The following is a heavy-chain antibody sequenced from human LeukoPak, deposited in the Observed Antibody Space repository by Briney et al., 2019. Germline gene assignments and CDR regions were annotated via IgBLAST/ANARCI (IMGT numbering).Heavy chain of an antibody. D-gene: IGHD4-17*01. V-gene: IGHV3-74*01. CDR2: INSDGSST. J-gene: IGHJ4*02. CDR3: AKKRDYGDYHYNLNY. Sequence: GGSLRLSCAASGFTFSSYWMHWVRQAPGKGLVWVSRINSDGSSTSYADSVKGRFTISRDNAKNTLYLQMNSLRAEDTAVYYCAKKRDYGDYHYNLNYWGQGTLVTVSS. CDR1: GFTFSSYW.